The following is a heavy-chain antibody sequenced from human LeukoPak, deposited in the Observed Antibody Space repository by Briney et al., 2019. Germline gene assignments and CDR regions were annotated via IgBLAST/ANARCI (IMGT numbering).Heavy chain of an antibody. J-gene: IGHJ4*02. V-gene: IGHV3-74*01. D-gene: IGHD3-22*01. CDR1: GFTFSSYW. Sequence: PGGSLRLSCAASGFTFSSYWMHWVRQAPGKGLVWVSRINSDGSSTSYADSVKGRFTISRDNAKNTLYLQMDSLRPEDTAVYYCAKGDNYYDSSGYYHVKALFDYWGQGAQVTVSS. CDR3: AKGDNYYDSSGYYHVKALFDY. CDR2: INSDGSST.